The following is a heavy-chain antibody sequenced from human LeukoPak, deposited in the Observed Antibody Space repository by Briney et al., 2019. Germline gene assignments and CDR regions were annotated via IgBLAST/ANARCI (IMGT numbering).Heavy chain of an antibody. Sequence: SVTVSCLVYAYTFTGNYIQWVRHPHGQGREWMGSIKPNSGRTNYAQKFQGRVTMNRETSISTVYLEVSRLRSDDTAVYYCARMVRDIVVVVAATPAKTKNAFDIWGQGTMVTVSS. V-gene: IGHV1-2*02. CDR2: IKPNSGRT. CDR1: AYTFTGNY. J-gene: IGHJ3*02. D-gene: IGHD2-15*01. CDR3: ARMVRDIVVVVAATPAKTKNAFDI.